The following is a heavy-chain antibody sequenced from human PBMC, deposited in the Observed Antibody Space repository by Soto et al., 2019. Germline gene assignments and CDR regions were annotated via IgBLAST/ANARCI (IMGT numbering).Heavy chain of an antibody. V-gene: IGHV3-30-3*01. D-gene: IGHD3-16*01. J-gene: IGHJ4*02. Sequence: QVQLVESGGGVVQPGGSLRVSCAASGFTFSGYAMHWVRQAPGKGLEWVAFISYDGSLKYYADSVKGRFTTSRDNSQNTLYLQMNSLRPEDTAVYHCARDVPLGHWGQGALVTVSS. CDR1: GFTFSGYA. CDR3: ARDVPLGH. CDR2: ISYDGSLK.